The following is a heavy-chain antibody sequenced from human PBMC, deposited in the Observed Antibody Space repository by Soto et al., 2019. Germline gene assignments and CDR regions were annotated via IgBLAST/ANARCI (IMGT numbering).Heavy chain of an antibody. D-gene: IGHD6-13*01. CDR2: INPNSGGT. Sequence: GASVKVSCKASGYTFTGYYMHWVRQAPGQGLEWMGWINPNSGGTNYAQKLQGWVTMTRDTSISTAYMELSRLRSDDTAVYYCARGAIAAAGNNTPDDAFDIWGQGTMVTVSS. J-gene: IGHJ3*02. CDR3: ARGAIAAAGNNTPDDAFDI. CDR1: GYTFTGYY. V-gene: IGHV1-2*04.